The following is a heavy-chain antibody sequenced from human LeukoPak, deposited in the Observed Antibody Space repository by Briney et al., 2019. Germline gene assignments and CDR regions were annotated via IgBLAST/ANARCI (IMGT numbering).Heavy chain of an antibody. V-gene: IGHV4-39*02. Sequence: SETLSLTCSVSGGSISSCTYSWGWIRQPPGKGLEWIGSFSCSGSTYYNPSLKSRVTISVDTSKKHFSLELSSVTAADTAVYYCARDSVLYYFDSWGQGALVTVSS. CDR3: ARDSVLYYFDS. J-gene: IGHJ4*02. CDR2: FSCSGST. CDR1: GGSISSCTYS. D-gene: IGHD6-6*01.